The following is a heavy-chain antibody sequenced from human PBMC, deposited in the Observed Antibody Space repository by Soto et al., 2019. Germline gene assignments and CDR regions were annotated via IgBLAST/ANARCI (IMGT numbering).Heavy chain of an antibody. V-gene: IGHV1-69*01. D-gene: IGHD4-17*01. J-gene: IGHJ5*01. CDR3: ARARYGDFVTWFDS. CDR2: IVPIFATP. CDR1: GATFSSYA. Sequence: QVQLVQSGAEVKKPGSPVKVSCKASGATFSSYAVSWVRQVPGQGLEWMGGIVPIFATPKYGQKFQDRVTITADEATSTAYLELSSLRSDDTAVFYCARARYGDFVTWFDSWGQGTPVTVSS.